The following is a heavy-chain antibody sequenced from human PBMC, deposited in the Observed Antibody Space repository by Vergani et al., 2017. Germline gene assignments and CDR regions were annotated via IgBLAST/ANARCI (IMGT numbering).Heavy chain of an antibody. J-gene: IGHJ3*02. CDR1: GFTFSSYG. CDR3: AKGSDFDI. CDR2: ISYDGSNK. V-gene: IGHV3-30*18. Sequence: QVQLVESGGGVVQPGRSLRLSCAASGFTFSSYGMHWVRQAPGKGLEWVAVISYDGSNKYYADSVKGRFTISRDNSKNTLYLQMNSLRAEDTAVYYCAKGSDFDIWGQGTMVTVSS.